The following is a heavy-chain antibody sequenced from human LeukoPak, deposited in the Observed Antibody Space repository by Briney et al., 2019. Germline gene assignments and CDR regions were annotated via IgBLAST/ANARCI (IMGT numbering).Heavy chain of an antibody. D-gene: IGHD3-10*01. Sequence: GGSLRLSCTASGFTLSSYAMTRVRQAPGKGLQWVSTISVSGGSTYYADSVKGRFTISRDTSKSTLYLQMNSLRDEDTAVYYCAKYGSGTYYNGLYWGQGTLVTVSS. V-gene: IGHV3-23*01. CDR1: GFTLSSYA. J-gene: IGHJ4*02. CDR3: AKYGSGTYYNGLY. CDR2: ISVSGGST.